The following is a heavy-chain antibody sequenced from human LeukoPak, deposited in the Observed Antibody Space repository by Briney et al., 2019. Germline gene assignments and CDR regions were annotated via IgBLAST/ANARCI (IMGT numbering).Heavy chain of an antibody. CDR2: VYPNSGGT. CDR3: ARSEQFPYYMDV. J-gene: IGHJ6*03. V-gene: IGHV1-2*02. CDR1: AYTFTGYY. D-gene: IGHD6-19*01. Sequence: ASVKVSCKASAYTFTGYYMHWVRQAPGQGLEWMGWVYPNSGGTNYAQKFQGRVTMTRDTSISTAYMELSRLRSDDTAVYYCARSEQFPYYMDVWGKGTTVTVSS.